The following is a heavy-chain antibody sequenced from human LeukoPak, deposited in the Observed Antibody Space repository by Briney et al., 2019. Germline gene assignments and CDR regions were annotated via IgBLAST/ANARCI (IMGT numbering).Heavy chain of an antibody. J-gene: IGHJ4*02. CDR3: ARERNYYDSSGYESY. CDR1: GFTFSSYS. Sequence: PGGSLRLSCAASGFTFSSYSMNWVRQAPGKGLEWVSSISSSSSYIYYADSVKGRFTISRDNAKNSLYLQMNSLRAEDTAVYYCARERNYYDSSGYESYWGQGTLDTVSS. D-gene: IGHD3-22*01. V-gene: IGHV3-21*01. CDR2: ISSSSSYI.